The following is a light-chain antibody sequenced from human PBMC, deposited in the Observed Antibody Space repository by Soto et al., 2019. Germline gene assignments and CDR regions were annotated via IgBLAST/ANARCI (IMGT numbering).Light chain of an antibody. J-gene: IGKJ3*01. CDR2: WAS. CDR3: QQYYSTPGIT. V-gene: IGKV4-1*01. CDR1: QSVLYSSNNKNY. Sequence: DIVMTQSPDSLAVSLGERATINCKSSQSVLYSSNNKNYLAWYQQKPGQPPKLLIYWASTRESGVPDRFSGSGSGKDFTLTISSLQAEDVAVYYCQQYYSTPGITFGPGTKVDIK.